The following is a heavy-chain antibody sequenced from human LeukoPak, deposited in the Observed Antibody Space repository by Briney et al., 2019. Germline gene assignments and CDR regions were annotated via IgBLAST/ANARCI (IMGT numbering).Heavy chain of an antibody. CDR3: ARARSGYSYDHGGDY. Sequence: GASVKVSCKASGGTFSSYAISWVRQAPGQGLEWMGGIIPIFGTANYAQKFQGRVTITADESTSTAYMELSSLRSEDTAVYYCARARSGYSYDHGGDYWGQGTLVTVSS. D-gene: IGHD5-18*01. V-gene: IGHV1-69*13. J-gene: IGHJ4*02. CDR1: GGTFSSYA. CDR2: IIPIFGTA.